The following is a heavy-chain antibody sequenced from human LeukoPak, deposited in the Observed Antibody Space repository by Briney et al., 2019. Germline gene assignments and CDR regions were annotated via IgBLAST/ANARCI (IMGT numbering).Heavy chain of an antibody. J-gene: IGHJ6*02. CDR1: GFAFGDFW. D-gene: IGHD6-19*01. Sequence: GGSLRLSCAASGFAFGDFWMSWVRQTPGKGLESVATIKQDGSAKEYVDSVKGRFTISRDNAKNTLYLQMNSLRAEDTAVYYCAKDLSSGWVGYYYGMDVWGQGTTVTVSS. V-gene: IGHV3-7*03. CDR3: AKDLSSGWVGYYYGMDV. CDR2: IKQDGSAK.